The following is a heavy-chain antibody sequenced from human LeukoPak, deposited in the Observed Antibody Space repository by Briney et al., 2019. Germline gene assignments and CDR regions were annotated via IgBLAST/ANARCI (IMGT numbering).Heavy chain of an antibody. V-gene: IGHV3-30*18. Sequence: GSLRLSCAASGFTFSSYGMHWVRQAPGKGLEWVAVISYDGSNKYYADSVKGRFTISRDNSKNTLYLQMNSLRAEDTAVYYCAKDPTPTYYYDSSGYFDYWGQGTLVTVSS. D-gene: IGHD3-22*01. CDR3: AKDPTPTYYYDSSGYFDY. J-gene: IGHJ4*02. CDR2: ISYDGSNK. CDR1: GFTFSSYG.